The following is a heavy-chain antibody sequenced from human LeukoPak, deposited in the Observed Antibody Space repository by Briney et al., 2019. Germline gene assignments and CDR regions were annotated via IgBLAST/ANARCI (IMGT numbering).Heavy chain of an antibody. CDR2: TYYRSKWYN. D-gene: IGHD6-19*01. J-gene: IGHJ4*02. Sequence: SQTLSLTCAISGDSVSSNSATWNWIGQSPSRGREWLGRTYYRSKWYNDYAVSAKSRITINPDTSKNQFSLQLDSVTPEDSAMYYCARGAVPGFDYWGQGTLVTVSS. CDR3: ARGAVPGFDY. V-gene: IGHV6-1*01. CDR1: GDSVSSNSAT.